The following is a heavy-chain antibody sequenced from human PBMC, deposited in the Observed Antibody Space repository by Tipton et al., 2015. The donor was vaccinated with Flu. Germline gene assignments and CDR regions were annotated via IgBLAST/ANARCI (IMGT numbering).Heavy chain of an antibody. V-gene: IGHV3-66*02. CDR3: ARGRPMEV. D-gene: IGHD1-26*01. Sequence: SLRLSCAASGFTFSGYWMTWFRQAPGRGLEWVSVMFSVGDTYYADSVKGRFSIARDNSKNMLYLQMNSLRDEDTAVYYCARGRPMEVWGRGTTVTVSS. CDR1: GFTFSGYW. CDR2: MFSVGDT. J-gene: IGHJ6*02.